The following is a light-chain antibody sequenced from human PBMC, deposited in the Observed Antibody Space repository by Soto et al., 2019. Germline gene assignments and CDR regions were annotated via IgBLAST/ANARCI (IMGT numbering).Light chain of an antibody. Sequence: DIQMTQSPSTLSASVGDRVTITCRASQSISSWLAWYQQKPGKAPKLLIYKASSLESGLPSRFSGSGSGTEFTLTISSLQTNDFATYYCQQYNSYPWTFGQGTKVEIK. CDR2: KAS. CDR3: QQYNSYPWT. CDR1: QSISSW. J-gene: IGKJ1*01. V-gene: IGKV1-5*03.